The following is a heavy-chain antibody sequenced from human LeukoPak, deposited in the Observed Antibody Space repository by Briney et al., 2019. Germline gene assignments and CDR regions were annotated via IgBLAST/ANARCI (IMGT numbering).Heavy chain of an antibody. CDR3: AKGDTAMPLINWFDP. J-gene: IGHJ5*02. Sequence: RRSLRLSCAASGFTFSSYGMHWVRQAPGKGLEWVAVISYDGSNKYYADSVKGRFTISRDNSKNTLYLQMNSLRAEDTAVYYCAKGDTAMPLINWFDPWGQGTLVTVSS. D-gene: IGHD5-18*01. CDR1: GFTFSSYG. CDR2: ISYDGSNK. V-gene: IGHV3-30*18.